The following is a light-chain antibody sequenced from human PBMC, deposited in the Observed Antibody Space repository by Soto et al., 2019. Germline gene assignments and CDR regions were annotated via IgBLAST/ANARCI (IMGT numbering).Light chain of an antibody. CDR2: DAS. J-gene: IGKJ5*01. CDR1: QDITNY. CDR3: QQYENLPT. Sequence: DIQMTQSPSSLSASVGDRVTITCQASQDITNYLNWYQQKPGKAPKLLIYDASNLETGVPSRFTGGGSGTDFTFTITNLQPEDIATYYCQQYENLPTFGQGTRLEIK. V-gene: IGKV1-33*01.